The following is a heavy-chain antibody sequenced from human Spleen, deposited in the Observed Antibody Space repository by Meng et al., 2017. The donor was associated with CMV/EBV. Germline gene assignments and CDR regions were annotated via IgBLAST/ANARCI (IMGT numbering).Heavy chain of an antibody. CDR3: ARTPRGDY. D-gene: IGHD3-16*01. CDR2: MNPNSGAT. V-gene: IGHV1-2*02. CDR1: GYIFTDYF. J-gene: IGHJ4*02. Sequence: SVKISCKTSGYIFTDYFINWVRQAPGQGLEWVGWMNPNSGATDFAQKFQGRVAMSRDASITTVYMEMGSLKTDDTAVYYCARTPRGDYWGQGTLVTVSS.